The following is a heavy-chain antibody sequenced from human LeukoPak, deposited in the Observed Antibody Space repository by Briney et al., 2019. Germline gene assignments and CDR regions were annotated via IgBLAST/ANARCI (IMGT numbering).Heavy chain of an antibody. Sequence: GGSLRLSCAASGFTFSSYDMHWVRQATGKGLEWVSAIGTAGDTYYPGSVKGRFTIFRENAKNSLYLQMNSLRAGDTAVYYCARAQTSSGWYSYYYGMDVWGQGTTVTVSS. J-gene: IGHJ6*02. CDR3: ARAQTSSGWYSYYYGMDV. D-gene: IGHD6-19*01. V-gene: IGHV3-13*01. CDR2: IGTAGDT. CDR1: GFTFSSYD.